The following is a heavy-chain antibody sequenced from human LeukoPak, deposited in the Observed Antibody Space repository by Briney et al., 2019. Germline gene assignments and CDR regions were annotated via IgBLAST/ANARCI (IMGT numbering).Heavy chain of an antibody. V-gene: IGHV6-1*01. Sequence: SQTLSLTCAISGDSVSSKSVWNWIRQSPSRGLEWLGRIYYRSKWSNNYAVSVKSRITINPDTSKNQFSLQLSSVAAEDTAVYYCARGDQNFDYWGQGTLVTVSS. CDR3: ARGDQNFDY. D-gene: IGHD5-24*01. CDR2: IYYRSKWSN. CDR1: GDSVSSKSV. J-gene: IGHJ4*02.